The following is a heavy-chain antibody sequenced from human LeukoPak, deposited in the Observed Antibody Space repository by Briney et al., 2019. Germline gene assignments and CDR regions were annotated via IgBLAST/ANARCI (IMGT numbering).Heavy chain of an antibody. Sequence: SSETLSLTCAVYGGSFSGYYWSWIRQPPGKGLEWIGEINHSGSTNYNPSLKSRVTISVDTSKNQFSLKLSSVTAADTAVYYCARIDSGWYAGSYYYYYYMDVWGKGTTVTVSS. D-gene: IGHD6-19*01. CDR1: GGSFSGYY. CDR3: ARIDSGWYAGSYYYYYYMDV. CDR2: INHSGST. J-gene: IGHJ6*03. V-gene: IGHV4-34*01.